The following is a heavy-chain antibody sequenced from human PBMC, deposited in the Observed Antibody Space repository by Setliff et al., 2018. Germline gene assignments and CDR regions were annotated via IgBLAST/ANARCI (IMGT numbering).Heavy chain of an antibody. V-gene: IGHV4-30-4*08. CDR1: GGSISSGDYY. J-gene: IGHJ4*02. CDR2: IYYSGST. D-gene: IGHD3-22*01. Sequence: SETLSLTCAVSGGSISSGDYYWSWIRQPPGKGLEWIGYIYYSGSTYYNPSLKSRVTISVDTSKNQFSLKLSSVTAADTAVYYCARDRTDSSGHVDYWGQGTLVTVSS. CDR3: ARDRTDSSGHVDY.